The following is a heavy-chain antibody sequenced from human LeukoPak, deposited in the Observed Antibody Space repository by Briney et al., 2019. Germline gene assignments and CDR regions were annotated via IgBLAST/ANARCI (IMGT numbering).Heavy chain of an antibody. CDR3: ARSSQASSTSCDY. Sequence: SETLSLTCTVSGGSISNYYWSWIRQPPGKGLEYIGFIYHSGSTNYNPSLKSRVTLSVDKSKNQCSLRLTSVTAADTAIYFCARSSQASSTSCDYWGQGTLVTVSS. J-gene: IGHJ4*02. CDR2: IYHSGST. V-gene: IGHV4-59*01. D-gene: IGHD6-6*01. CDR1: GGSISNYY.